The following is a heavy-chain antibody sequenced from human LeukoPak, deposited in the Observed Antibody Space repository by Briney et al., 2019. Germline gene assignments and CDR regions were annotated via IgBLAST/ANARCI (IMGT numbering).Heavy chain of an antibody. V-gene: IGHV3-30*18. Sequence: GGSLRLSCAASGFTFSSYGMHWVRQAPGKGLEWVAVISYDGSNKYYADSVKGRFTISRDNSKNTLYLQMNSLRAEDTAVYYCAKDMGLIVATIMGYGMDVWGQGTTVTVSS. CDR2: ISYDGSNK. D-gene: IGHD5-12*01. CDR3: AKDMGLIVATIMGYGMDV. CDR1: GFTFSSYG. J-gene: IGHJ6*02.